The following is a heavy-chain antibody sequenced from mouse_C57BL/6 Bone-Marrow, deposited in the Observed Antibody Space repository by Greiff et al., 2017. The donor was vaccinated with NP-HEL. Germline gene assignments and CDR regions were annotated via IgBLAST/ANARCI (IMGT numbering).Heavy chain of an antibody. Sequence: EVKLMESGAELVRPGASVKLSCTASGFNIKDDYMHWVKQRPEQGLEWIGWIDPENGDTEYASKFQGKATITADTSSNTAYLQLSSLTSEDTAVYYCTTFYYGNYVEPFDYWGQGTTLTVSS. V-gene: IGHV14-4*01. CDR1: GFNIKDDY. D-gene: IGHD2-1*01. J-gene: IGHJ2*01. CDR2: IDPENGDT. CDR3: TTFYYGNYVEPFDY.